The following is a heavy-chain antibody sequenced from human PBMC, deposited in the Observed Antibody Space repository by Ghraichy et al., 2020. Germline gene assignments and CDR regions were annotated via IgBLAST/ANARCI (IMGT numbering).Heavy chain of an antibody. J-gene: IGHJ6*03. Sequence: GGSRRLSCAASGFTFDDYGMSWVRQAPGKGLEWVSGINWNGGSTGYADSVKGRFTISRDNAKNSLYLQMNSLRAEDTALYYCARNGDWSTYYYSYYMDVWGKGTTVTVSS. V-gene: IGHV3-20*04. CDR3: ARNGDWSTYYYSYYMDV. CDR2: INWNGGST. D-gene: IGHD3/OR15-3a*01. CDR1: GFTFDDYG.